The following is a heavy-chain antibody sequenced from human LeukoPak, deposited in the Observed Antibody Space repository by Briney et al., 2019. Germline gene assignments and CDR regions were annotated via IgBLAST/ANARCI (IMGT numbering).Heavy chain of an antibody. CDR1: GFTFGSYS. V-gene: IGHV3-21*01. CDR2: ISSRSTYI. CDR3: ARVQRSIAAAVYDAFDI. J-gene: IGHJ3*02. D-gene: IGHD6-13*01. Sequence: GGSLRLSCAASGFTFGSYSMNWVRQAPGKGLEWVSSISSRSTYIYHADSVKGRFTISRDNAKNSLYLQMNSLRAEDTAVYYCARVQRSIAAAVYDAFDIWGQGTMVTVSS.